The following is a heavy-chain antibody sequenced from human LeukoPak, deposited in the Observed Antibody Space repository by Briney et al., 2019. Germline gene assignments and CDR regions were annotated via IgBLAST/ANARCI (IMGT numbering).Heavy chain of an antibody. CDR1: GFTFSQFA. D-gene: IGHD3-22*01. Sequence: GGSLRLSCAASGFTFSQFAVHWVRQAPGKGLEWVADISHDGRNTYYADSVKGRFTIPRDNSKNTLYLQMNSLRAEDTAVYYCAREWRWYYYDSRNAFDIWGQGTMVTVSS. CDR3: AREWRWYYYDSRNAFDI. J-gene: IGHJ3*02. V-gene: IGHV3-30*04. CDR2: ISHDGRNT.